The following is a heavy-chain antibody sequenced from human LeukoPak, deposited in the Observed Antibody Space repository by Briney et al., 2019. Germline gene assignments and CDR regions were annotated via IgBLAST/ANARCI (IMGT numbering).Heavy chain of an antibody. Sequence: GESLKISCKASGYIVTSYYNGWVRQMPGKGLEWMGIIYPADSTTEYSPSFQGQVTISADKSTNTAYLQWGSLKASDTAMYYCARRGYNYGISGYYYYFDHWGQGTLVTVSS. CDR1: GYIVTSYY. D-gene: IGHD3-22*01. V-gene: IGHV5-51*01. J-gene: IGHJ4*02. CDR2: IYPADSTT. CDR3: ARRGYNYGISGYYYYFDH.